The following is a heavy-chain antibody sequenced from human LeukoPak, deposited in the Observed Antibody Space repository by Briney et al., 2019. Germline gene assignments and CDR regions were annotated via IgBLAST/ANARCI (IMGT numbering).Heavy chain of an antibody. CDR1: GYSISSGYY. CDR3: AVNSYANDAFDI. CDR2: IYHSGST. Sequence: PSETLSLTCAVSGYSISSGYYWGWIRQPPGKGLEWIGSIYHSGSTYYNPSLKSRVTISVDTSKTQFSLKLSSVTAADTAVYYCAVNSYANDAFDIWGQGTMVTVSS. J-gene: IGHJ3*02. V-gene: IGHV4-38-2*01. D-gene: IGHD5-18*01.